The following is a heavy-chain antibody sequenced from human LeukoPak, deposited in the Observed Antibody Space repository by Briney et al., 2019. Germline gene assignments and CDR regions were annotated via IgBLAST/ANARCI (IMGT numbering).Heavy chain of an antibody. CDR2: ITSGSSYI. CDR1: GFTFSSYN. V-gene: IGHV3-21*01. CDR3: ARDPYSGSYGNYYYYFMDV. J-gene: IGHJ6*03. D-gene: IGHD1-26*01. Sequence: GGSLRLSCAASGFTFSSYNMNWVRQAPGKGLEWVSSITSGSSYIYYADSVKGRFTISRDNAKNSLYLQMNSRRAEDTAVYYCARDPYSGSYGNYYYYFMDVWGKGTTVTISS.